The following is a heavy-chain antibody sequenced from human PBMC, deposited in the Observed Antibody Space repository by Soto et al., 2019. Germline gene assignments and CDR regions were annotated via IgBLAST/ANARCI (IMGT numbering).Heavy chain of an antibody. V-gene: IGHV3-7*05. Sequence: EVQLVESGGGLVQPGGSLRLSCAASGFAFGSSWMTWVRQAPGKGLEWVANIKGDGSAKSYLDSVRGRFTVSRDNAENSLFLQMNILRAEDTALYYCARDVSPGSGRYYLDAFDIWGQGTMVTVSS. CDR1: GFAFGSSW. J-gene: IGHJ3*02. D-gene: IGHD1-26*01. CDR2: IKGDGSAK. CDR3: ARDVSPGSGRYYLDAFDI.